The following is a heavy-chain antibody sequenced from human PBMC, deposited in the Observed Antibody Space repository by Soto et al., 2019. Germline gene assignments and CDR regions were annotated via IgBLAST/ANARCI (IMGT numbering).Heavy chain of an antibody. Sequence: QVQLVESGGGVVQPGRSLRLSCAASGFTFSSYGIHWVRQAPGKGLEWVAVISYDGNNKYYADSVKGRFTISRDNSKNQLYLQMNSLRAEDTAVYYCAKNGPSSGSGAFDIWGQGTMVTVSS. CDR3: AKNGPSSGSGAFDI. J-gene: IGHJ3*02. CDR2: ISYDGNNK. CDR1: GFTFSSYG. D-gene: IGHD3-10*01. V-gene: IGHV3-30*18.